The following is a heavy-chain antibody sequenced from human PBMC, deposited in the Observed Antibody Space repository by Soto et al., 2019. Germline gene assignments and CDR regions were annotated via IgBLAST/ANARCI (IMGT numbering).Heavy chain of an antibody. D-gene: IGHD5-12*01. J-gene: IGHJ4*02. Sequence: QVQLVQSGAEVKKPGASVKVSCETSGYTFINYGISWVRQAPGQGLEWMGWINTYNGNTNYAQNLQGRVTMTTDTSTTTAYMELRSLRSDDTAMYYCGRVSGSGYYSWGYWGQGTLVTVSS. CDR1: GYTFINYG. CDR2: INTYNGNT. CDR3: GRVSGSGYYSWGY. V-gene: IGHV1-18*01.